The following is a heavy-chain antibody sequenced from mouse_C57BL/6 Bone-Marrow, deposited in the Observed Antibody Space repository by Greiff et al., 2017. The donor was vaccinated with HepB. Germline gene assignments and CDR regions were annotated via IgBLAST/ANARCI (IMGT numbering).Heavy chain of an antibody. CDR3: ASPYYYGSSYDFAY. V-gene: IGHV5-17*01. Sequence: EVMLVESGGGLVKPGGSLKLSCAASGFTFSDYGMHWVRQAPEKGLEWVAYISSGSSTIYYADTVKGRFTISRDNAKNTLFLQMTSLSSKDTAMYYCASPYYYGSSYDFAYWGQGTLVTVSA. J-gene: IGHJ3*01. CDR1: GFTFSDYG. D-gene: IGHD1-1*01. CDR2: ISSGSSTI.